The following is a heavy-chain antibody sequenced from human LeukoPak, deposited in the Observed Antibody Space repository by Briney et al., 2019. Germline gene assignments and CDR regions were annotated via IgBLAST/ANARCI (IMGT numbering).Heavy chain of an antibody. V-gene: IGHV3-33*06. D-gene: IGHD2-2*03. CDR3: AKDLTWMLGRFGS. Sequence: GKSLRLSCAASGFTFSSYGMHWVRQAPGKGLEWVAVIWFDGDNKYYADSVKGRFTISRDNSKNTLYLQMNSLRAEDTAVYYCAKDLTWMLGRFGSWGQGTLVTVSS. J-gene: IGHJ4*02. CDR1: GFTFSSYG. CDR2: IWFDGDNK.